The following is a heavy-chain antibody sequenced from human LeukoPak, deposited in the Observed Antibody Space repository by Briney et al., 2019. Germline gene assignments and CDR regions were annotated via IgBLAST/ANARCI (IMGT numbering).Heavy chain of an antibody. V-gene: IGHV1-24*01. CDR3: ATDISPIAAAGTGDAFDI. Sequence: ASVKVSCKVSGYTLTELSMHWVRQAPGKGLEWMGGFNPEDGETIYAQKFQGRVTMTEDTSTDTAYMELSSLRSEDTAVYYCATDISPIAAAGTGDAFDIWGQGTMVTVS. CDR2: FNPEDGET. CDR1: GYTLTELS. J-gene: IGHJ3*02. D-gene: IGHD6-13*01.